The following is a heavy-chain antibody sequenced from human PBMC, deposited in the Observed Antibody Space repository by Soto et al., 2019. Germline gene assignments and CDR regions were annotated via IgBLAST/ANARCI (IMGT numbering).Heavy chain of an antibody. CDR1: GGSISSGDYY. J-gene: IGHJ4*02. Sequence: PSETLSLTCTVSGGSISSGDYYWSWIRQPPGKGLEWFGYIYYSGSTYYNPSLKSRVTISVDTSKNQFSLKLSSVTAADTAVYYCARADTAMADLDYWGQGTLVTVSS. V-gene: IGHV4-30-4*01. CDR3: ARADTAMADLDY. CDR2: IYYSGST. D-gene: IGHD5-18*01.